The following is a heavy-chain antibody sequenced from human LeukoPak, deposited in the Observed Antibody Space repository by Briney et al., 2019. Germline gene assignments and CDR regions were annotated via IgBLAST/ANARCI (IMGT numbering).Heavy chain of an antibody. Sequence: GGSLKLSCAASGFTFNTYAMSWVRQAPGKGLEWVSGITSGANTYYADSVKGRFTISRDNAQNSLYLQMNGLRVEDTAVYYYTRRLDDWGQGTLVTVSS. CDR2: ITSGANT. CDR3: TRRLDD. V-gene: IGHV3-23*01. J-gene: IGHJ4*02. CDR1: GFTFNTYA. D-gene: IGHD3-16*01.